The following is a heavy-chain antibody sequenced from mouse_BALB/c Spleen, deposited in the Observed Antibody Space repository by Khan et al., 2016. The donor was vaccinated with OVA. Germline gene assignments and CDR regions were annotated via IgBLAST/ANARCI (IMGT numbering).Heavy chain of an antibody. CDR3: ATPYTATAMDY. CDR1: GYTFTDYA. Sequence: VQLQESGAELVRPGVSVKISCKGSGYTFTDYAMHWVKQSPAKSLEWIGVISTYYGDASYNQKFKGQATMTVDKSSSTAYMELARLKSEDSAIYSGATPYTATAMDYWGQGTSVTVSS. V-gene: IGHV1S137*01. D-gene: IGHD1-2*01. J-gene: IGHJ4*01. CDR2: ISTYYGDA.